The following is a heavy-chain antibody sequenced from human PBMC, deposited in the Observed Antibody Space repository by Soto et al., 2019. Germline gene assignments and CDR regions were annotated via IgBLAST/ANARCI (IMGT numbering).Heavy chain of an antibody. CDR2: LYNTGST. CDR1: GASISRYY. D-gene: IGHD3-3*01. CDR3: ARVLSWASYYDFWSGYYNYYYYGMDV. J-gene: IGHJ6*02. V-gene: IGHV4-59*01. Sequence: PSETLSLTCTVSGASISRYYWSWIRQSPGKGLEWIGYLYNTGSTIYNPSLKSRVTISVDTSKNQFSLKMNSVTAADTAVYYCARVLSWASYYDFWSGYYNYYYYGMDVWGQGTTVTVSS.